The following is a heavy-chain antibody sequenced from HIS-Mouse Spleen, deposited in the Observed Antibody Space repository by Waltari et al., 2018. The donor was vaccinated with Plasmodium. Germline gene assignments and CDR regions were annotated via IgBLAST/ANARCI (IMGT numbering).Heavy chain of an antibody. CDR3: ARIPWAGSSSWYWFDP. CDR1: GFSLSNARMG. Sequence: QVTLKESGPVLVKPTETLTLTCTVSGFSLSNARMGVSWIRQPPGKALEWLAHIFSNGEKPYRTTLKSRLTISKETSKSQVVLTMTNMDPVDPATYYCARIPWAGSSSWYWFDPWGQGTLVTVSS. CDR2: IFSNGEK. J-gene: IGHJ5*02. V-gene: IGHV2-26*01. D-gene: IGHD6-13*01.